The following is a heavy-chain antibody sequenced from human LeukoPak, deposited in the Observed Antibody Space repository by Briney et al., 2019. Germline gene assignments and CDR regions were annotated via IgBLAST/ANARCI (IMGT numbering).Heavy chain of an antibody. Sequence: GGTLRLTCAVSGFTIRSNYKRWVRQAPGKGREGGSDMYSGGSRYDSDYVKGRCTITRDKSKNTLYLQMNSLRAEDTAVYYCAAFTDDDSSGYRYWGQGTLVTVSS. CDR3: AAFTDDDSSGYRY. V-gene: IGHV3-66*02. J-gene: IGHJ4*02. D-gene: IGHD3-22*01. CDR1: GFTIRSNY. CDR2: MYSGGSR.